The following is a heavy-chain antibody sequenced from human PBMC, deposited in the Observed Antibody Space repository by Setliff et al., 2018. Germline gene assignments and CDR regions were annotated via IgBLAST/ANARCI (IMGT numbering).Heavy chain of an antibody. CDR2: MNPNSGHT. CDR1: GYTFTSYD. Sequence: ASVKVSCKASGYTFTSYDINWVRQATGQGLEWMGWMNPNSGHTGYAQKFLGRVTITRNTSISTTYMELSSLRSEDRAVYYCARGSRSGGKGGYNWFDPWGQGTRVTVSS. V-gene: IGHV1-8*03. D-gene: IGHD2-15*01. CDR3: ARGSRSGGKGGYNWFDP. J-gene: IGHJ5*02.